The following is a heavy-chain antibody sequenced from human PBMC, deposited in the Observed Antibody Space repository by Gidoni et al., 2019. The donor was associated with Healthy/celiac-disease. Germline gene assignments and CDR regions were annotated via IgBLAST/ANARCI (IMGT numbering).Heavy chain of an antibody. D-gene: IGHD3-10*01. Sequence: QVQLVQSGAEVKKPGASVKVSCKASGYTFTGYYMHWVRQAPGQGLEWMGWINPNSGGTNYAQKFQGRVTMTRDTSISTAYMELSRLRSDDTAVYYCAREVRNIYYYYGMDVWGQGTTVTVSS. V-gene: IGHV1-2*02. CDR1: GYTFTGYY. J-gene: IGHJ6*02. CDR3: AREVRNIYYYYGMDV. CDR2: INPNSGGT.